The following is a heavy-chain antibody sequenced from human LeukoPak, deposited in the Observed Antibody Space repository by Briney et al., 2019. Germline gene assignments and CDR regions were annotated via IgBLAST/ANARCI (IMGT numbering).Heavy chain of an antibody. CDR3: ARERVVVTALGEFDY. D-gene: IGHD2-21*02. CDR1: GYTFTSYY. J-gene: IGHJ4*02. CDR2: INPSGGST. Sequence: ASVKVSCKASGYTFTSYYMHWVRQAPGQGLEWMGIINPSGGSTSYAQKFQGRVTMTRDTSTSTVYMELSSLRSEDTAVYYCARERVVVTALGEFDYWGQGTLVTVSS. V-gene: IGHV1-46*01.